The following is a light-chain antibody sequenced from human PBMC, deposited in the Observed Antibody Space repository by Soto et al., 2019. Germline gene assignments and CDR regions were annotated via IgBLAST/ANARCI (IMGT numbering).Light chain of an antibody. Sequence: EIVMPQSPGTLSFSPGERSTLSFRASQSVSNNYLAWYQQKPGQAPRLLIYGASNRATGIPDRFSGSGSGTDFTLTISRLEPEDFAVYYCQQYGSSGTFGQGTKVDIK. CDR2: GAS. J-gene: IGKJ1*01. V-gene: IGKV3-20*01. CDR1: QSVSNNY. CDR3: QQYGSSGT.